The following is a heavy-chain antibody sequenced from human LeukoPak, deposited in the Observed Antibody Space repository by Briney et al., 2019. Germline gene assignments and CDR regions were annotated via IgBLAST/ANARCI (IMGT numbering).Heavy chain of an antibody. CDR1: GFTFSSYA. Sequence: GGSLRLSCAASGFTFSSYAMSWVRQAPGKGLEWLSAISGSGGSTYYADSVKGRFTISRDNSKNTLYLQMNSLRAEDTAVYYCAKGFEYSSSGLLDYWGQGTLVTVSS. CDR2: ISGSGGST. D-gene: IGHD6-6*01. V-gene: IGHV3-23*01. J-gene: IGHJ4*02. CDR3: AKGFEYSSSGLLDY.